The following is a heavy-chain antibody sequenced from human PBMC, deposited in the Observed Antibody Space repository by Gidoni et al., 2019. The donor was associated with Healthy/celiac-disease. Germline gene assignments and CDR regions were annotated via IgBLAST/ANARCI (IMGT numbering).Heavy chain of an antibody. J-gene: IGHJ4*02. Sequence: QVPLVQSAAEVKKPGAPVNVSCKASGYTFTSYGISSVRQAPGQGLGWRGWISAYNGNTNYAQKLQGRVIMTTDTSTSTAYMELRSLRSDDTAVYYCARGGDYGDYVDWGQGTLVTVSS. CDR3: ARGGDYGDYVD. D-gene: IGHD4-17*01. CDR2: ISAYNGNT. CDR1: GYTFTSYG. V-gene: IGHV1-18*04.